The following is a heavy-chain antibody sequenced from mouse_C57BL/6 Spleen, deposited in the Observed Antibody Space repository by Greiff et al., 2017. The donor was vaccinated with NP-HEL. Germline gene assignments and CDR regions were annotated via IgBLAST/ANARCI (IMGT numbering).Heavy chain of an antibody. CDR1: GYTFTSYW. CDR2: IDPSDSET. J-gene: IGHJ2*01. Sequence: QVQLQQPGAELVRPGSSVKLSCKASGYTFTSYWMHWVKQRPIQGLEWIGNIDPSDSETHYNQQFKDKATLTVDKSSSTAYMQLSSLTSGDSAVYYCARRIYDGYYVDYWGQGTTLTVSS. CDR3: ARRIYDGYYVDY. D-gene: IGHD2-3*01. V-gene: IGHV1-52*01.